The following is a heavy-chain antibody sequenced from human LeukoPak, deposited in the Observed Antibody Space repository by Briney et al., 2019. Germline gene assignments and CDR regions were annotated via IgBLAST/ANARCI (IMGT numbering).Heavy chain of an antibody. Sequence: RSSETLSLTCTVSGGSMSDHYWNWIRQPAGKGLEWIGRIYTSGDTNYNPSFKSRVTMSIDTSMNQFSLTLTSVTAADTAVYYCARGTQGYCTTVCYRWFDPWGQGTLVTVSS. CDR2: IYTSGDT. D-gene: IGHD2-8*01. V-gene: IGHV4-4*07. J-gene: IGHJ5*02. CDR3: ARGTQGYCTTVCYRWFDP. CDR1: GGSMSDHY.